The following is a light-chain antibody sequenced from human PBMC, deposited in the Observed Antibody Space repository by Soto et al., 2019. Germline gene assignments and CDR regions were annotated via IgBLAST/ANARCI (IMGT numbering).Light chain of an antibody. CDR1: HTVANF. J-gene: IGKJ4*01. V-gene: IGKV3-11*01. CDR2: NVS. Sequence: DTVLIQSPATLSLSPGERATLSCRASHTVANFLAWYQYKAGQAPRLLIYNVSNRATGIPARFSGSGSGTDFTLTISSLEPDDFAVYYCQQRSNWPPTFGGGTNVEIK. CDR3: QQRSNWPPT.